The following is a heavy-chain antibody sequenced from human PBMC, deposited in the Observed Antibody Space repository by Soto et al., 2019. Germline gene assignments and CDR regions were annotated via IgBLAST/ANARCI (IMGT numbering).Heavy chain of an antibody. V-gene: IGHV3-15*01. D-gene: IGHD6-13*01. CDR3: TTDPAHSPKDY. CDR2: IKSKTDGGTT. Sequence: GGSLRLSCAASGFTFSNAWMSWVRQAPGKGLEWVGRIKSKTDGGTTDYAAPVKGRFTISRDDSKNTLYLQMNSLKTEDTAVYYWTTDPAHSPKDYWGQGTLVTVSS. CDR1: GFTFSNAW. J-gene: IGHJ4*02.